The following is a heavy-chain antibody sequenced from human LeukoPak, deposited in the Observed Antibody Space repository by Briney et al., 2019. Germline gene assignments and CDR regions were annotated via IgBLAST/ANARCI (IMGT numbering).Heavy chain of an antibody. D-gene: IGHD3-9*01. CDR3: ARGTDLLTGYYYFDY. J-gene: IGHJ4*02. CDR2: IHTSGST. V-gene: IGHV4-4*07. Sequence: SETLSLTCTVSGGSISSYYWSWIRQPAGKGLEWIGRIHTSGSTNYNPSLKSRVTMSVDTSKNQFSLKLSSVTAADTAVYYCARGTDLLTGYYYFDYWGQGTLVTVSS. CDR1: GGSISSYY.